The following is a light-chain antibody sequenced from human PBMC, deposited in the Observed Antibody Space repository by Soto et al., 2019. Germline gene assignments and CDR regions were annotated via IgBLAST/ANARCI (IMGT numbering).Light chain of an antibody. CDR1: SSEVGGYNY. J-gene: IGLJ3*02. CDR3: SSYTSSSRV. V-gene: IGLV2-14*01. CDR2: DVS. Sequence: QSVLTQPASVSGSPGRSITISCTGTSSEVGGYNYVSWYQQHPGKAPKLMIYDVSNRPSGVSNRFSGSKSGNTASLTISGLQAEDEADYYCSSYTSSSRVFGGGTKLTVL.